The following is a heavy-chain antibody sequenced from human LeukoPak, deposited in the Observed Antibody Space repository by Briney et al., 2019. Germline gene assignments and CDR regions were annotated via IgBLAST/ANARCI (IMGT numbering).Heavy chain of an antibody. J-gene: IGHJ4*02. CDR3: ASRNDILTGYVFDF. D-gene: IGHD3-9*01. Sequence: SETLSLTCTVSGGSVSSSICYWGWLRQPPGMGLEWVGSIYYSGSTSYNPSLKSRVTISVDTSKNQFSLKLTSVTAADTAVYYCASRNDILTGYVFDFWGQGTLVTVSS. V-gene: IGHV4-39*01. CDR1: GGSVSSSICY. CDR2: IYYSGST.